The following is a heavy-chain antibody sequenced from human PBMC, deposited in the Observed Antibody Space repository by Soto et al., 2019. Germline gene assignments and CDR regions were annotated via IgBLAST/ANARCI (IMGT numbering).Heavy chain of an antibody. J-gene: IGHJ4*02. CDR1: GFTFSSYS. D-gene: IGHD3-16*02. Sequence: PGGSLRLSCAASGFTFSSYSMSWVRQAPGKGLEWVSSISSSSSYIYYADSVKGRFTISRDNAKNSLYLQMNSLRAEDTAVYYCARSLLYDYIWGSYRSPEYWGQGTLVTVSS. CDR3: ARSLLYDYIWGSYRSPEY. CDR2: ISSSSSYI. V-gene: IGHV3-21*01.